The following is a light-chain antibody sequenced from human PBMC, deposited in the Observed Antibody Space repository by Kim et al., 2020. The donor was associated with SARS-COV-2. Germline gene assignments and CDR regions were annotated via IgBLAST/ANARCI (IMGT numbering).Light chain of an antibody. Sequence: QSALTQPASVSGSPGQSITISCTGTSSDIGAYNYVSWYQQHPGKAPKLIIFDVTDRPSGISDRFSGSKSGRTASLTISGLRAEDEADYYCTSYRSRATLIFGGGTQLTVL. CDR2: DVT. J-gene: IGLJ2*01. CDR1: SSDIGAYNY. CDR3: TSYRSRATLI. V-gene: IGLV2-14*03.